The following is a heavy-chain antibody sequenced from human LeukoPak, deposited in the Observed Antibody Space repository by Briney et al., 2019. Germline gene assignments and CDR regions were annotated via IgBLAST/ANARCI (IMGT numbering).Heavy chain of an antibody. V-gene: IGHV3-21*01. D-gene: IGHD3-3*01. CDR2: ISSSSSYI. CDR1: GFTFSSYS. Sequence: PGGSLRLSCAASGFTFSSYSMNWVRQAPGKGLEWVSSISSSSSYIYYADSVKGRFTISRDNAKNSLYLQMNSLRAEDTAVYYCARHYDFWSGYYPFDYWGQGTLVTVSS. CDR3: ARHYDFWSGYYPFDY. J-gene: IGHJ4*02.